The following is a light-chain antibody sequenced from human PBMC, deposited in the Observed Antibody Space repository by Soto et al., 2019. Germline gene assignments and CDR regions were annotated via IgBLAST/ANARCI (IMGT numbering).Light chain of an antibody. CDR3: LHHGSSLWT. Sequence: EVVMTQSPASLSASPGERVTLSCRASQNIRSSLAWYQQRPGQAPRLLIYDASTRATGIPPRFSGGGSGTEFTVTISSLQSEDFAMYYCLHHGSSLWTFGQGTKVDIK. J-gene: IGKJ1*01. CDR2: DAS. CDR1: QNIRSS. V-gene: IGKV3-15*01.